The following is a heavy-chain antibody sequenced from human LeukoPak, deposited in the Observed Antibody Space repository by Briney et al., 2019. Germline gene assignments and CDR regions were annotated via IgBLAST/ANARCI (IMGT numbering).Heavy chain of an antibody. Sequence: SETLSLTCAVYGGSFSGYYWSWIRQPPGKGLEWIGEINHSGSTNYNPSLKSRVTISVDTSKNQFSLKLSSVTAADTAVYYCARTMAAAGIFPPPHFDYWGQGTLVTVSS. CDR1: GGSFSGYY. CDR3: ARTMAAAGIFPPPHFDY. J-gene: IGHJ4*02. V-gene: IGHV4-34*01. D-gene: IGHD6-13*01. CDR2: INHSGST.